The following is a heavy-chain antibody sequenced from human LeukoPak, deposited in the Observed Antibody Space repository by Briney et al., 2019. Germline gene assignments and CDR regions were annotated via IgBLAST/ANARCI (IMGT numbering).Heavy chain of an antibody. Sequence: PGGSLRLSCAASGFTFRQYAMTWVRQAPGKGLEWLSYISSSSSTIYYGGSVKGRFTVSRDNAKNLLYLQMNSLRAEDTAVYFCARDSYSKNDYWGQGTLVTVSS. CDR2: ISSSSSTI. CDR3: ARDSYSKNDY. D-gene: IGHD4-11*01. CDR1: GFTFRQYA. J-gene: IGHJ4*02. V-gene: IGHV3-48*01.